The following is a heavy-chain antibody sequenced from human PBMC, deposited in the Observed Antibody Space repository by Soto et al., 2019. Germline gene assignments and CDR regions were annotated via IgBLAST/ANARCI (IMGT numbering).Heavy chain of an antibody. CDR3: ARVGYAVTTGGAFDI. J-gene: IGHJ3*02. Sequence: GASVKVSCKASGGTFSSYAISWVRQAPGQGLEWMGGIIPIFGTANYAQKFQGRVTITADESTSTAYMELNSLRAEDTAVYYCARVGYAVTTGGAFDIWGQGTMVTVSS. D-gene: IGHD4-17*01. CDR2: IIPIFGTA. V-gene: IGHV1-69*13. CDR1: GGTFSSYA.